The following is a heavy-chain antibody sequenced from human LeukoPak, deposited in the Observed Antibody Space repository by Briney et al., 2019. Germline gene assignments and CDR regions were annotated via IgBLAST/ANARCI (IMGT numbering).Heavy chain of an antibody. D-gene: IGHD1-26*01. CDR2: FYYSGST. CDR3: ARHGGSYYWFDP. CDR1: GGSISTYY. V-gene: IGHV4-59*08. J-gene: IGHJ5*02. Sequence: PSETLSLTCTVSGGSISTYYWSWIRQPPGKGLEWIGYFYYSGSTNYNPSLKSRVTIPVDTSKNQFSLKLNSVTAADTAVYYCARHGGSYYWFDPWGQGTLVTVSS.